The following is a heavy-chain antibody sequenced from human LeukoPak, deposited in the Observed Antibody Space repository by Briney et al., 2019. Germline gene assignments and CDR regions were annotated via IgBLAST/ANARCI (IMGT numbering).Heavy chain of an antibody. Sequence: PGGSLRLSCAASGFTFSSYWMSWVRQAPGKGLEWVAVIWYDGSDKFFGDSVKGRFTISRDNAKNTLYLQMNSLRAEDTAVYYCVRGDTYGRYWGQGTLVTVSS. D-gene: IGHD5-18*01. V-gene: IGHV3-33*08. CDR1: GFTFSSYW. CDR2: IWYDGSDK. J-gene: IGHJ4*02. CDR3: VRGDTYGRY.